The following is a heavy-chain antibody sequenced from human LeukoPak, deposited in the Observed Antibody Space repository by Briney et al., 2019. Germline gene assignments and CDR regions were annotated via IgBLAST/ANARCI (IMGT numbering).Heavy chain of an antibody. V-gene: IGHV3-7*01. CDR1: GFTFSGSV. CDR3: ARDNNRKDDS. D-gene: IGHD1-14*01. J-gene: IGHJ5*02. CDR2: MNQDGSAK. Sequence: GGSLRLSCAASGFTFSGSVMSWVRQAPGKGLEWVANMNQDGSAKYYVDSVKGRFSISRDNAKNSLYLQMNNLRAEDTAVYYCARDNNRKDDSWGQGTLVTVSS.